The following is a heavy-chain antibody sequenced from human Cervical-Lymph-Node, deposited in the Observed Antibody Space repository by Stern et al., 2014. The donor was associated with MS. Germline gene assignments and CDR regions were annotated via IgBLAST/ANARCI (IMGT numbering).Heavy chain of an antibody. D-gene: IGHD4-17*01. CDR3: ARDPHDYGHRFDY. CDR1: GYSFTHFA. J-gene: IGHJ4*02. V-gene: IGHV7-4-1*02. CDR2: INTNTGNP. Sequence: QVQLVQSGSELKKPGASVKVSCKASGYSFTHFALNLVRHAPGQGPQWMGWINTNTGNPSYAPAAKERFVFSLDTSVSTAYLQISSLKAEDTAVYYCARDPHDYGHRFDYWGQGTLVTVSS.